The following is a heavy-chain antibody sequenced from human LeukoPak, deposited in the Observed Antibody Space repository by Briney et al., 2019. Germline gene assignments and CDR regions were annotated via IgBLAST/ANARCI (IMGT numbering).Heavy chain of an antibody. CDR1: GYTFTSYG. J-gene: IGHJ4*02. CDR3: ARLVLGSGSRGFDY. Sequence: SVKVSCKASGYTFTSYGISWVRQAPGQGLEWMGWISAYNGNTNYAQKLQGRVTMTTDTSTSTAYMELRSLRSDDTAVFYCARLVLGSGSRGFDYWGQGTLVTVSS. CDR2: ISAYNGNT. V-gene: IGHV1-18*01. D-gene: IGHD3-10*01.